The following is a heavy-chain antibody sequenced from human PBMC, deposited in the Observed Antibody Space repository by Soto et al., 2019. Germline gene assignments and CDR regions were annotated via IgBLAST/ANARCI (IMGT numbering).Heavy chain of an antibody. CDR2: ISAYNGNT. Sequence: GASVKVSCKASGYTFTSYGISWVRQAPGQGLEWMGWISAYNGNTNYAQKLQGRVTMTTDTSTSTAYMELRSLRSDDTAVYYCARARDIVVVVAADPDLWFDGPDAFDIWGQGTMVTVSS. V-gene: IGHV1-18*01. CDR1: GYTFTSYG. D-gene: IGHD2-15*01. J-gene: IGHJ3*02. CDR3: ARARDIVVVVAADPDLWFDGPDAFDI.